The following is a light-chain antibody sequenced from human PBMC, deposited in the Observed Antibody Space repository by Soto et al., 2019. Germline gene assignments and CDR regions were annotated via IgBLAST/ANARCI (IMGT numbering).Light chain of an antibody. Sequence: EFVLPQYPGPLSLSPGERSTLSCMASQTVRNNYLAWYQQKPGQAPRLLIYDASSRATGIPDRFSGGGSGTDFTLTISSLEPEDFAVYYCQERSNLPITFGQGTRLEIK. CDR1: QTVRNNY. J-gene: IGKJ5*01. CDR2: DAS. V-gene: IGKV3D-20*02. CDR3: QERSNLPIT.